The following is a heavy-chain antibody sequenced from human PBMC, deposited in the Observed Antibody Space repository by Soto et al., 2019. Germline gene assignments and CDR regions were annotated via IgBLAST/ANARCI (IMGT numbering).Heavy chain of an antibody. CDR1: GYPFTSYD. CDR3: AKGSRRGYCSDTSCYTINY. Sequence: GASVKVSCKASGYPFTSYDINWVRQATGQGLEWMGWMNPDSGNTGFAQKFQGRVTMTSNTSMNTAYMELSSLTYEDTAVYFCAKGSRRGYCSDTSCYTINYWGQGTLVTVSS. J-gene: IGHJ4*02. V-gene: IGHV1-8*01. D-gene: IGHD2-2*02. CDR2: MNPDSGNT.